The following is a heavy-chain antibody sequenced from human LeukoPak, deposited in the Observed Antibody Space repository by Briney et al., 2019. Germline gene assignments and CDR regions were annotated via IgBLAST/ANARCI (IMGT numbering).Heavy chain of an antibody. CDR1: GGSISSGSYY. CDR3: ARDSLYYYYYMDV. Sequence: KSSETLSLTCTVSGGSISSGSYYWSWLRQPAGKGLEWIGRIYTSGSTNYNPSLKSRVTISVDTSKNQFSLKLSSVTAADTAVYYCARDSLYYYYYMDVWGKGTTVTVSS. V-gene: IGHV4-61*02. CDR2: IYTSGST. J-gene: IGHJ6*03.